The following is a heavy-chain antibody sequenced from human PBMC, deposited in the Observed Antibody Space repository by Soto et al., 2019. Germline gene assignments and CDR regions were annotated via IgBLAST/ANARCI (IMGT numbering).Heavy chain of an antibody. J-gene: IGHJ5*02. D-gene: IGHD5-12*01. V-gene: IGHV1-69*12. CDR2: IIPIFGTA. CDR3: AGGSADIVPTGMRPFVA. CDR1: GGTFSNYA. Sequence: QVQLVQSGAEVKKPGSSVKVSCKASGGTFSNYAISWVRQAPGQGLEWMGGIIPIFGTANYAQKFQGRVTITAGESTTRAYMELCGLRSEDTAIYYFAGGSADIVPTGMRPFVAWGQGTLVTVSS.